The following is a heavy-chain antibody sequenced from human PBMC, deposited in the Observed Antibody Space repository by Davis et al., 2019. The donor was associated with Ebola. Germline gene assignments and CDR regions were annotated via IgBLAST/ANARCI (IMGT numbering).Heavy chain of an antibody. CDR1: GFTFSSYS. J-gene: IGHJ3*02. Sequence: PGGSLRLSCAASGFTFSSYSMNWVRQAPGKGLEWVSSISSSSSYIYYADSVKGRFTISRDNAKNSLYLQMNSLRAEDTAVYYCARDKVISNDAFDIWGQGTMVTVSS. V-gene: IGHV3-21*01. CDR2: ISSSSSYI. D-gene: IGHD3-16*02. CDR3: ARDKVISNDAFDI.